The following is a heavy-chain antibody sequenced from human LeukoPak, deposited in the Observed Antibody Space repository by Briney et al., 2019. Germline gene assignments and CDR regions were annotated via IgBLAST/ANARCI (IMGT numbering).Heavy chain of an antibody. CDR3: ARSRTSNRYFDL. V-gene: IGHV3-48*01. Sequence: QSGGSLRLSCAASGFTFSSYSMNWVRQAPGKGLEWVSYISSSSTTIYYADSVKGRFTISRDNAKNSLFLQMNSLRAEDTAVYYCARSRTSNRYFDLWGRGTLVTVSS. CDR1: GFTFSSYS. J-gene: IGHJ2*01. CDR2: ISSSSTTI. D-gene: IGHD2-8*01.